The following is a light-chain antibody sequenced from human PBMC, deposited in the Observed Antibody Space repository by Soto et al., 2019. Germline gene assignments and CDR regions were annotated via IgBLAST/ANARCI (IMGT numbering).Light chain of an antibody. V-gene: IGLV2-14*01. CDR3: SSFTRSSTYV. J-gene: IGLJ1*01. Sequence: QSVLTQPASVSLSPGQSITISCTGTSSDVGAYNFVSWYQQYPGKAPKVMIYEVNNRPSGVSNRFSGSKSGNTASLTISGLQAEDEADYYCSSFTRSSTYVFGSGTKVTVL. CDR1: SSDVGAYNF. CDR2: EVN.